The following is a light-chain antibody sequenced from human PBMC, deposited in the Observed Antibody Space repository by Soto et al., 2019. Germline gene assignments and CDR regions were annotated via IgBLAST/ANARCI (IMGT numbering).Light chain of an antibody. J-gene: IGKJ2*01. CDR2: AAS. V-gene: IGKV3-15*01. Sequence: EIVMTQSPATLSVSPGERATLSCRASQSVSSSLAWFQQKPGQAPRLLIYAASARATGIAARLSGSGSGTEFTLTMNRLQSEDFAVYYCLQHKSWPFTFGQGTKLEIK. CDR3: LQHKSWPFT. CDR1: QSVSSS.